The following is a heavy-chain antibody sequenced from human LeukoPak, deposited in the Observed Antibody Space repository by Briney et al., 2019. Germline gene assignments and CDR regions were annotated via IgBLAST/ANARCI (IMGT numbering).Heavy chain of an antibody. CDR3: ARDLVGYCSISSCYGDAFDI. D-gene: IGHD2-2*01. Sequence: PSETLSLTCTVSGGSISSYYWSYIRQPAGKGLEWIGRISTSGSTIYNPSLKTRVTMSVDTSKNQFSLKLNSVTAADTAVYYCARDLVGYCSISSCYGDAFDIWGQGTMVTVSS. J-gene: IGHJ3*02. CDR1: GGSISSYY. V-gene: IGHV4-4*07. CDR2: ISTSGST.